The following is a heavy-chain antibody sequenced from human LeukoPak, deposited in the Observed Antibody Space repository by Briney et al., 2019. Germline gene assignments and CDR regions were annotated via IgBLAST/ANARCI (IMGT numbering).Heavy chain of an antibody. V-gene: IGHV3-23*01. CDR1: GFTFSGYA. Sequence: PGGSLRLSCAASGFTFSGYAMSWVRQAPGKGLEWVSAISGSGGSTYYADSVKGRFTISRDNSKNTLYLQMNSLRAEDTAVYYCAKVDGVVVPAAHYFDYWGQGTLVTVSS. J-gene: IGHJ4*02. CDR2: ISGSGGST. D-gene: IGHD2-2*01. CDR3: AKVDGVVVPAAHYFDY.